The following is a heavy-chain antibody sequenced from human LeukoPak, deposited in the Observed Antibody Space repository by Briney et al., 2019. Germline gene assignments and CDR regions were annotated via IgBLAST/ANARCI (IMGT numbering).Heavy chain of an antibody. CDR1: GYTFTGYY. D-gene: IGHD3-3*01. Sequence: GASVKVSCKASGYTFTGYYIHWGRQAPGQGLEWMGWINPNSGGTNYAQKFQGKVTMTRDTSISTAYMELSRLRSDDTAVYYCARMTPAVLRFLEWLFQADAFDIWGQGTMVTVSS. CDR3: ARMTPAVLRFLEWLFQADAFDI. V-gene: IGHV1-2*02. J-gene: IGHJ3*02. CDR2: INPNSGGT.